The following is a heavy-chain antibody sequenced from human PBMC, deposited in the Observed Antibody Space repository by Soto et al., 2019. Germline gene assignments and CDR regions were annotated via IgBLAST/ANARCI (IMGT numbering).Heavy chain of an antibody. V-gene: IGHV4-59*01. CDR1: GGSISSYY. Sequence: PSETLSLTCTVSGGSISSYYWSWIRQPPGKGLEWIGYIYYSGSTNYNPSLKSRVTISVDTSKNQFSLKLSSVTAADTAVYYCARERVRYCSSTSCYRYGLDVWCQGATVTVSS. CDR3: ARERVRYCSSTSCYRYGLDV. CDR2: IYYSGST. J-gene: IGHJ6*02. D-gene: IGHD2-2*01.